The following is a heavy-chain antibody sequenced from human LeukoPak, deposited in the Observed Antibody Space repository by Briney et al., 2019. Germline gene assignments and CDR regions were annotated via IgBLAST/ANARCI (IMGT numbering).Heavy chain of an antibody. V-gene: IGHV3-48*01. J-gene: IGHJ4*02. CDR3: ATHSVYGDFGGDYFDY. CDR2: ISSSSSTI. Sequence: PGGSLRLSCAASGFTFSSYSMNWVRQAPGKGLEWVSYISSSSSTIYYADSVKGRFTISRDNSKNTLYLQMNSLRAEDTGVYYCATHSVYGDFGGDYFDYWGQGTLVTVSS. D-gene: IGHD4-17*01. CDR1: GFTFSSYS.